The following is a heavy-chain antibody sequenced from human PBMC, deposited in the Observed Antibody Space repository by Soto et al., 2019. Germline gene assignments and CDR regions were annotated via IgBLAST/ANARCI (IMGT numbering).Heavy chain of an antibody. CDR3: ASRPYYFDSSGYYSERDY. CDR1: GGTFSSYT. Sequence: SVKVSCKASGGTFSSYTISWVRQAPGQGLEWMGRIIPILGIANYAQKFQGRVTITADKSTSTAYMELSSLRSEDTAVYYCASRPYYFDSSGYYSERDYWGLGTLVTVSS. CDR2: IIPILGIA. J-gene: IGHJ4*02. D-gene: IGHD3-22*01. V-gene: IGHV1-69*02.